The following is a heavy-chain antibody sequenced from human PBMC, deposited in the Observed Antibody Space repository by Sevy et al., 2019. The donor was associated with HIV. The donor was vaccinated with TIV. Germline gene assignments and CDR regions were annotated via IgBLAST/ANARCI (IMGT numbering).Heavy chain of an antibody. CDR2: IYWDDDK. Sequence: SGPTLVKPTQTLTLTCTFSGISLSTSGMGVGWIRQPPGKALEWLALIYWDDDKRYSPSLKSRLTITKVTSKNQVILTMTNIDPVDPATYYCAHWLYGDYVTNFDYWGQGTLVTVSS. J-gene: IGHJ4*02. V-gene: IGHV2-5*02. CDR1: GISLSTSGMG. D-gene: IGHD4-17*01. CDR3: AHWLYGDYVTNFDY.